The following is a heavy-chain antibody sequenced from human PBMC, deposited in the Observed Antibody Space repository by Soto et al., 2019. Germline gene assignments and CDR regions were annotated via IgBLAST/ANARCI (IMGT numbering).Heavy chain of an antibody. CDR1: GGSISRYY. Sequence: SETLSLTCSVSGGSISRYYWSWIRQPPGKGLEWIGYAYYSGDTGYNPSLKSRVTMAVGTSKNQVSLKLSSVTAADTAVYYCARDRSTYGGGGTGEVKESWFDTWG. CDR3: ARDRSTYGGGGTGEVKESWFDT. V-gene: IGHV4-59*01. J-gene: IGHJ5*01. D-gene: IGHD2-8*01. CDR2: AYYSGDT.